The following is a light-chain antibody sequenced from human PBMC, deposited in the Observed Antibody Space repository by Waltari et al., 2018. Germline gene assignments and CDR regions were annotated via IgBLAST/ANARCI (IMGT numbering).Light chain of an antibody. CDR2: KAS. Sequence: DIQMTQSPSTLSASVGDRVNITCRASQNVTSWLAWDQQTPGKAPKLLMYKASNLQSGVPSRFSGSGSGTEFTLTISSLQPDDFATYYCQQYNNYPFTFGGGTKVEIK. V-gene: IGKV1-5*03. J-gene: IGKJ4*01. CDR3: QQYNNYPFT. CDR1: QNVTSW.